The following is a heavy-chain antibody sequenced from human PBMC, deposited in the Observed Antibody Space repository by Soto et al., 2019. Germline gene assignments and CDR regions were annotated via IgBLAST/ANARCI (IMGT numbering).Heavy chain of an antibody. CDR1: GDTFTRYN. D-gene: IGHD4-17*01. J-gene: IGHJ4*02. Sequence: ASLKVSCKTPGDTFTRYNIHWVRQAPGQRLEWMGWINVGNGNTRYSQKFQGRLTLTRDTPGNTAYLELNSLISEDMAVYYCARPTTVTTEIDYWGQGTLVTVSS. CDR3: ARPTTVTTEIDY. V-gene: IGHV1-3*01. CDR2: INVGNGNT.